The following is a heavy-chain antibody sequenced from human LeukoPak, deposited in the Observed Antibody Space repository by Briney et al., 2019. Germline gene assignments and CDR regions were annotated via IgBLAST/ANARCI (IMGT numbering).Heavy chain of an antibody. Sequence: PGGSLRLSCAASGFTFSGYAMDWVRQAPGKGLEWISSISRGAGTTYYAASVKGRFAISGDHSKNTVYLQMTSLRAEDTAVYYCAKARSRYYDSSGYFDYWGQGTLVTVSS. J-gene: IGHJ4*02. CDR2: ISRGAGTT. V-gene: IGHV3-23*01. CDR3: AKARSRYYDSSGYFDY. CDR1: GFTFSGYA. D-gene: IGHD3-22*01.